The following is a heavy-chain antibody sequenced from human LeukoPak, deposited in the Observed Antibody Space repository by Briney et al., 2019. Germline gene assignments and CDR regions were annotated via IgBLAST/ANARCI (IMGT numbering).Heavy chain of an antibody. CDR1: GFTFSSYA. V-gene: IGHV3-23*01. J-gene: IGHJ4*02. Sequence: TGGSLRLSCVASGFTFSSYAMSWVRQAPGKGLEWVSGISGSGGSTYYADSVKGRFTISRDNAKNSLYLQMDSLRAEDTAVYFCARERPLDYWGQGTLVTVSS. CDR3: ARERPLDY. CDR2: ISGSGGST.